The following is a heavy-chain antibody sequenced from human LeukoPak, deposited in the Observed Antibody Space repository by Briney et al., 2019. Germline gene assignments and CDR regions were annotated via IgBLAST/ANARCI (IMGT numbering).Heavy chain of an antibody. CDR3: ARVGPDYGDDDY. V-gene: IGHV1-18*01. D-gene: IGHD4-17*01. J-gene: IGHJ4*02. CDR2: ISAHNGNT. CDR1: GYTFTSYD. Sequence: ASVKVSCKASGYTFTSYDISWVRQAPGQGLEWMGWISAHNGNTNYAQKLQGRVTMTTDTSTSTAYMELRSLRSDDTAVYYCARVGPDYGDDDYWGQGTLVTVSS.